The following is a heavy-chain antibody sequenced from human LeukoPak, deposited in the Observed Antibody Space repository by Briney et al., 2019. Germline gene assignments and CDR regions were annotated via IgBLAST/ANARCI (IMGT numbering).Heavy chain of an antibody. CDR1: GYTFTSYG. CDR2: MNPNSGDT. V-gene: IGHV1-8*02. CDR3: ARDNDYRNWLDP. J-gene: IGHJ5*02. Sequence: ASVKVSCKASGYTFTSYGINWVRQSTGQGLEWMGWMNPNSGDTGYAEKFQGRVTMTRNTSISTAYMELSSLTSEDTAVYYCARDNDYRNWLDPWGQGTLVTVSS. D-gene: IGHD4-11*01.